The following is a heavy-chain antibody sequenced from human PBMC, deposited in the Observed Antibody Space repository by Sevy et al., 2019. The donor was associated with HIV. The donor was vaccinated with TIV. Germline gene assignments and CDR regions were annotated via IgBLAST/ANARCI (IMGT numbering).Heavy chain of an antibody. Sequence: GESLKISCAASGFTFAKYSMSWVRQAPGKGLEWVSTFSFGCGRINYADSVKGRFTISRDDSKNTLFLQMNSLRAEETATYFCAREGCTQPHDYWGQGTLVTVSS. CDR3: AREGCTQPHDY. V-gene: IGHV3-23*01. CDR1: GFTFAKYS. CDR2: FSFGCGRI. D-gene: IGHD2-8*01. J-gene: IGHJ4*02.